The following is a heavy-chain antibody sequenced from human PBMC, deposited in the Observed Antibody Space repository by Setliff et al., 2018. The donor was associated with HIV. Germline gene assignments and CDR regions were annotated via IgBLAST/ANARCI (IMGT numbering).Heavy chain of an antibody. Sequence: SETLSLTCTVSGGSIRGHYWSWIRQPPGKGPEWIGTIYYSGSTYYKPSLKSRGTISVDTSKNQFYLKLNSVTAADSAVYYCTLTSRLDGYFDPWGQGTLVTVSS. J-gene: IGHJ5*02. V-gene: IGHV4-59*11. CDR1: GGSIRGHY. CDR2: IYYSGST. D-gene: IGHD5-12*01. CDR3: TLTSRLDGYFDP.